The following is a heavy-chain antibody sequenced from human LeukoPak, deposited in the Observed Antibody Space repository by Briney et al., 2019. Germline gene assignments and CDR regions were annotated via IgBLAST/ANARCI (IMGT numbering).Heavy chain of an antibody. CDR2: ISSSSSYI. V-gene: IGHV3-21*01. CDR1: GFTFSSYS. Sequence: GGSLRLSCAASGFTFSSYSMNWARQAPGKGLEWVSSISSSSSYIYYADSVKGRFTISRDNAKNSLYLQMNSLRAEDTAVYYCARDRDYGDYRDAFDIWGQGTMVTVSS. J-gene: IGHJ3*02. CDR3: ARDRDYGDYRDAFDI. D-gene: IGHD4-17*01.